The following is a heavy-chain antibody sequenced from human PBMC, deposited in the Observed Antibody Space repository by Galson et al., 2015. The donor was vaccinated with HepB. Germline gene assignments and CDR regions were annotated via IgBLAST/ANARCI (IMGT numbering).Heavy chain of an antibody. CDR2: ISSSSSTI. V-gene: IGHV3-48*01. CDR3: ASLYYDSSAHLDY. D-gene: IGHD3-22*01. CDR1: GFTFSSYS. J-gene: IGHJ4*02. Sequence: SLRLSCAASGFTFSSYSMNWVRQAPGKGLEWVSYISSSSSTIYYADSVKGRFTISRDNAKNSLYLQMNSLRAEDTAVYYCASLYYDSSAHLDYWGQGTLVTVSS.